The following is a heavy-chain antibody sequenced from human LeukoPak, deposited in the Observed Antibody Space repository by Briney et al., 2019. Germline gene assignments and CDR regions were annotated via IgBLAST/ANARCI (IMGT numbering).Heavy chain of an antibody. V-gene: IGHV3-49*03. Sequence: GGSLRLSCTASGFTFGDYAMSWFRQAPGKGLEWVGFIRSKAYGGTTEYAASVKGRFTISRDDSKSIAYLQMSSLKTGDTAVYYCTREGVGGYSYGYYYWGQGTLVTVSS. CDR1: GFTFGDYA. CDR3: TREGVGGYSYGYYY. J-gene: IGHJ4*02. CDR2: IRSKAYGGTT. D-gene: IGHD5-18*01.